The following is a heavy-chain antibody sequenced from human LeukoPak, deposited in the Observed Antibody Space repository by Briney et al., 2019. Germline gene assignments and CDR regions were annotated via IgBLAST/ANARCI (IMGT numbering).Heavy chain of an antibody. CDR2: INHSGST. V-gene: IGHV4-39*07. D-gene: IGHD6-19*01. Sequence: ASETLSLTCTVSGGSVSSGNYYWSWIRQPPGKGLEWIGEINHSGSTNYNPSLKSRVTISVDTSKNQFSLKLSSVTAADTAVYYCARGWGYSSGWYENWFDPWGQGTLVTVSS. J-gene: IGHJ5*02. CDR1: GGSVSSGNYY. CDR3: ARGWGYSSGWYENWFDP.